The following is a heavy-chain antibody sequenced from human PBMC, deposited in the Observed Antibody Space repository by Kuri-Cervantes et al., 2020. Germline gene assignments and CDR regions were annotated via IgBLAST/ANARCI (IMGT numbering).Heavy chain of an antibody. Sequence: SETLSLTCTVSGGSISNYYWSWIRQPPGKGLEWIGYIYYSGSTNYNPSLKSRVTISVDTSKNKFSLKLTSVTAAVTAVYYCARQVGRVGDQTGWFDPWGQGTLVTVSS. CDR1: GGSISNYY. D-gene: IGHD3-10*01. CDR2: IYYSGST. CDR3: ARQVGRVGDQTGWFDP. V-gene: IGHV4-59*08. J-gene: IGHJ5*02.